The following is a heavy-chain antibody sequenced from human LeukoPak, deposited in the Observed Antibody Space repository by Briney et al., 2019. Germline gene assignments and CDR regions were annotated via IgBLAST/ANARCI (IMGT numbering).Heavy chain of an antibody. CDR2: IKQDGSEK. D-gene: IGHD4-4*01. V-gene: IGHV3-7*01. CDR3: ARDRVTFDY. J-gene: IGHJ4*02. CDR1: GFTFSSYG. Sequence: GGSLRLSCAASGFTFSSYGMHWVRQAPGKGLEWVANIKQDGSEKYYVDSVKGRFTISRDNAKNSLYLQMNSLRAEDTAVYYCARDRVTFDYWGQGTLVTVSS.